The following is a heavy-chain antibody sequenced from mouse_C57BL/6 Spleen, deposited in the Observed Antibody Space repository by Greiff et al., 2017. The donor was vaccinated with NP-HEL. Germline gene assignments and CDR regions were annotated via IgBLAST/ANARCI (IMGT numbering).Heavy chain of an antibody. CDR2: INPNNGGT. V-gene: IGHV1-26*01. CDR3: AREGVYYRTFYFDY. Sequence: EVQLQQSGPELVKPGASVKISCKASGYTFTDYYMNWVKQSHGKSLEWIGDINPNNGGTSYNQKFKGKATLTVDKSSSTAYMELRSLTSEDSAVYYCAREGVYYRTFYFDYWGQGTTLTVSS. D-gene: IGHD1-1*01. J-gene: IGHJ2*01. CDR1: GYTFTDYY.